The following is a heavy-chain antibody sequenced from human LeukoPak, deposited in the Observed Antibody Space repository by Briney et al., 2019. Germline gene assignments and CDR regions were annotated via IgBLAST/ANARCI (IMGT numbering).Heavy chain of an antibody. J-gene: IGHJ3*02. D-gene: IGHD6-19*01. V-gene: IGHV4-59*08. CDR1: GGSISSYY. Sequence: SETLSLTCTVSGGSISSYYWSWIRRPPGKGLEWIGYIYYSGSTNYNPSLKSRVTISVDTSKNQFSLKLSSVTAADTAVYYCARRRQWLVTPNDAFDIWGQGTLVTVSS. CDR3: ARRRQWLVTPNDAFDI. CDR2: IYYSGST.